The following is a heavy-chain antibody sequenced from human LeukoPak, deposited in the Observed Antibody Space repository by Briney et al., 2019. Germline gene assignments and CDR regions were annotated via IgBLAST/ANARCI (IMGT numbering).Heavy chain of an antibody. D-gene: IGHD6-6*01. CDR1: GFTFSTYS. CDR3: ASVSSSAYFDY. V-gene: IGHV3-21*01. CDR2: ISSSDTYI. J-gene: IGHJ4*02. Sequence: PGGSLRLSCAASGFTFSTYSMNWVRQAPGKGLEWVSSISSSDTYIYYADSVKGRFTISRDNAKNSLYLQMNSLRAEDTAVYYCASVSSSAYFDYWGQGTLVTVSS.